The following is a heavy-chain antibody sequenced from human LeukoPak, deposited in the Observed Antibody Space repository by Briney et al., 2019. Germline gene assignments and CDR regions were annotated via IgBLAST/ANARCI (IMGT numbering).Heavy chain of an antibody. Sequence: ASVKVSRKASGYTFTGYYMHWVRQAPGQGLEWMGWINPNSGGTNYAQKFQGRVAMTRDTSISTAYMELSRLRSDDTAVYYCARGDTMVRGVPEGYYYYMDVWGKGTTVTVSS. J-gene: IGHJ6*03. CDR1: GYTFTGYY. CDR2: INPNSGGT. CDR3: ARGDTMVRGVPEGYYYYMDV. V-gene: IGHV1-2*02. D-gene: IGHD3-10*01.